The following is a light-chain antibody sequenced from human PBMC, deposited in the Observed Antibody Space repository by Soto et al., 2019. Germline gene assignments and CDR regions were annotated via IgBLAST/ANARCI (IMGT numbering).Light chain of an antibody. CDR1: SSDVGGYNY. CDR3: SSYTSSILYV. Sequence: QSVLTQPASVSGSHGQSITISCTGTSSDVGGYNYVSWYQQHPGKAPKLMIYDVSNRPSGVSNRFSGSKSGNTASLTISGLQAEDEADYYCSSYTSSILYVFGTGTKVTVL. CDR2: DVS. V-gene: IGLV2-14*01. J-gene: IGLJ1*01.